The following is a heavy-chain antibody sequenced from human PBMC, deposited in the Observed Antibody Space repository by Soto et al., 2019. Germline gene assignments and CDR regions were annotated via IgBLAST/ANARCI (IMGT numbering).Heavy chain of an antibody. CDR1: GGTFYTYT. D-gene: IGHD5-18*01. CDR3: ARIPRYSFPTSDDLDS. J-gene: IGHJ4*02. V-gene: IGHV1-69*13. CDR2: ITPIYPTT. Sequence: ASVKVSCKASGGTFYTYTFSWVRQAPGQGLEWMGSITPIYPTTNYAEKFQGRLTVTADGSTNTAYMELNSLTSEDTAVYYCARIPRYSFPTSDDLDSWGQGTLVTDSS.